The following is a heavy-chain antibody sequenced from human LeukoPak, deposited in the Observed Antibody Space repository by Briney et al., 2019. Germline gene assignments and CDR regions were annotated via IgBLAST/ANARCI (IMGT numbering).Heavy chain of an antibody. V-gene: IGHV4-59*01. Sequence: SETLSLTCTVSGGSISSYYWSWIRQPPGKGLEWIGYIHYSGSTNYNPSLKSRVTISLDTSKDQFSLKLSSVTAADTAVYYCARVLGYSYGYPFDYWGQGTLVTVSS. CDR2: IHYSGST. D-gene: IGHD5-18*01. J-gene: IGHJ4*02. CDR3: ARVLGYSYGYPFDY. CDR1: GGSISSYY.